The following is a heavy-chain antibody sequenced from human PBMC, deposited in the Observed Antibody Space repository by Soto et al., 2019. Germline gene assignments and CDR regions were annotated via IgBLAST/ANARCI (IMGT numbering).Heavy chain of an antibody. V-gene: IGHV4-59*01. CDR2: IYYSGST. D-gene: IGHD1-26*01. CDR1: GGSISSYY. Sequence: ETLSLTCTVSGGSISSYYWSWIRQPPGRGLEWIGYIYYSGSTNYNPSLKSRVTISVDTSKNQFSLKLSSVTAADTAVYYCARYGVGRNWFDPWGQGTLVTVSS. J-gene: IGHJ5*02. CDR3: ARYGVGRNWFDP.